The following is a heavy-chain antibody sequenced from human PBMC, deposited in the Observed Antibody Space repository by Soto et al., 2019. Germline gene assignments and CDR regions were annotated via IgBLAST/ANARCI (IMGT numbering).Heavy chain of an antibody. Sequence: ASVKVSCKASGYTFTGYYMHWVRQAPGQGLEWMGWINPNSGGTNYAQKFQGWVTMTRDTSISTAYMELSRLRSDDTAVYYCARARLMITFGGVIVLDAFDIWGQGTMVTVSS. CDR3: ARARLMITFGGVIVLDAFDI. V-gene: IGHV1-2*04. J-gene: IGHJ3*02. CDR2: INPNSGGT. D-gene: IGHD3-16*02. CDR1: GYTFTGYY.